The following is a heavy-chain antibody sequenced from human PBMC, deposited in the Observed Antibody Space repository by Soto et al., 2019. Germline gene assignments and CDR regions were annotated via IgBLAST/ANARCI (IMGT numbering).Heavy chain of an antibody. Sequence: SETLSLTCTVSGGSISSGDYYWSGSRQPPGKGLEWIGYSYYSGSTYYNPSLKSRVTISVDTSKNQFSLKLSSVTAADTAVYYCARDRYSYGLEGGWGLNWFDPWGQGTLVTVSS. CDR2: SYYSGST. CDR3: ARDRYSYGLEGGWGLNWFDP. CDR1: GGSISSGDYY. J-gene: IGHJ5*02. V-gene: IGHV4-30-4*01. D-gene: IGHD5-18*01.